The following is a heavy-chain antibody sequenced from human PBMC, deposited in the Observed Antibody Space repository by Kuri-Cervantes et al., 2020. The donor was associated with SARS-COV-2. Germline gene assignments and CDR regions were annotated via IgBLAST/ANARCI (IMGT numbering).Heavy chain of an antibody. D-gene: IGHD3-3*01. V-gene: IGHV4-39*01. CDR2: IYYSGST. CDR3: ARLATFTIFGVVRVPSGAFDI. J-gene: IGHJ3*02. CDR1: GGSISSYY. Sequence: GSLRLSCTVSGGSISSYYWGWIRQPPGKGLEWIGSIYYSGSTYYNPSLKSRVTISVDTSKNQFSLKLSSVTAADTAVYYCARLATFTIFGVVRVPSGAFDIWGQGTMVTVSS.